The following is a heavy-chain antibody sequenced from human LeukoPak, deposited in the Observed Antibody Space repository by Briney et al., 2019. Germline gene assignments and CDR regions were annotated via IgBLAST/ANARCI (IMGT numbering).Heavy chain of an antibody. Sequence: SETLSLTCTVSGGSISNYYWSWIRQPPGKGLEWIGSIYYSGSTNYNPSLKSRVTISVDTSKNQFSLKLNSVTAADTAVYYCARHSRRGFERDDIWGQGTMVTVSS. V-gene: IGHV4-59*08. CDR1: GGSISNYY. CDR3: ARHSRRGFERDDI. D-gene: IGHD3-10*01. CDR2: IYYSGST. J-gene: IGHJ3*02.